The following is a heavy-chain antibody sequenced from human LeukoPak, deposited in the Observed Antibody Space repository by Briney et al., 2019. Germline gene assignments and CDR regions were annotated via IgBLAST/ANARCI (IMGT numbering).Heavy chain of an antibody. CDR2: IYSGGST. CDR3: ARDLRYCGGDCQNPDAFDI. J-gene: IGHJ3*02. D-gene: IGHD2-21*02. Sequence: GGSLRLSCAASGFTVSSNYMSWVRQAPGKVLEWGSVIYSGGSTYYADAVKGRFTISRDNSKNSLYLQMNSLRAEDTAVYYCARDLRYCGGDCQNPDAFDIWGQGTIVTVSS. V-gene: IGHV3-53*01. CDR1: GFTVSSNY.